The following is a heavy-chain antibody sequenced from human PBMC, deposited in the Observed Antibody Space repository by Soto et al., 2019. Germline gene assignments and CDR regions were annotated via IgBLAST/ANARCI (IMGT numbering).Heavy chain of an antibody. D-gene: IGHD1-26*01. V-gene: IGHV4-31*03. CDR2: IYHSGST. Sequence: SETLSLTCTVSGGSISSGGYYWSWIRQHPGKGLEWIGYIYHSGSTFYNPSLQSRVALSVETSKNQFSLKVNSVTAADTAVYYCARGRLGQLSLTSSFDYWGQGTLVTVSS. J-gene: IGHJ4*02. CDR3: ARGRLGQLSLTSSFDY. CDR1: GGSISSGGYY.